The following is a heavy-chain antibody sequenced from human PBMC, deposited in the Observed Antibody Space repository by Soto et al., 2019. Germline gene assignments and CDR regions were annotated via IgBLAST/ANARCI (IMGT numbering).Heavy chain of an antibody. V-gene: IGHV3-66*01. CDR1: GFTVSSNY. J-gene: IGHJ6*03. Sequence: GGSLRLSCAASGFTVSSNYMSWVRQAPGKGLEWVSVIYSGGSTYYADSVKGRFTISRDNSKNTLYLQMNSLRAEDTAVYYCARDTPYYYYMDVWGKGTTVTVSS. CDR3: ARDTPYYYYMDV. CDR2: IYSGGST.